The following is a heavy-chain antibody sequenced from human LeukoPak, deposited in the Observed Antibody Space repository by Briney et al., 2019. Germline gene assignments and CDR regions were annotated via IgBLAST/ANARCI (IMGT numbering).Heavy chain of an antibody. V-gene: IGHV1-46*01. J-gene: IGHJ3*02. Sequence: ASVKVSCKASGYTFTSYYMHWVRQAPGQGLEWMGIINPSGGSTSYAQKFQGRVTMTRDTSTSTVYMELSSLRSEDTAVYFCARDQGGFNWNDGIDAFDIWGQGTMVTVSA. CDR2: INPSGGST. D-gene: IGHD1-1*01. CDR3: ARDQGGFNWNDGIDAFDI. CDR1: GYTFTSYY.